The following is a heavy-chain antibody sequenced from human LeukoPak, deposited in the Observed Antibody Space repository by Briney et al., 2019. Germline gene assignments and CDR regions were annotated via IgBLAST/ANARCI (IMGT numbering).Heavy chain of an antibody. CDR1: GYTFTSYD. CDR3: ARGAYGSGSYYRGYYYMDV. D-gene: IGHD3-10*01. J-gene: IGHJ6*03. Sequence: EASVTVSFKASGYTFTSYDINWVRQATGQGLEWMGWMNPNSGNTGYAQKFQGRVTMTRNTAISTAYMELSSLRSEDTAVYYCARGAYGSGSYYRGYYYMDVWGKGTTVTISS. V-gene: IGHV1-8*01. CDR2: MNPNSGNT.